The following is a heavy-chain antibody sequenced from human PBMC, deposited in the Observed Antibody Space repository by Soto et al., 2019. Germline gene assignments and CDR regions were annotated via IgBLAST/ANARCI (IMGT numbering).Heavy chain of an antibody. CDR3: AAGHPIFIYQLLFHYYYYGMDV. J-gene: IGHJ6*02. CDR2: INHSGSS. D-gene: IGHD2-2*01. Sequence: SETLSLTCSVYGGSFSGYYWSWIRQPPGRGLEWIGEINHSGSSNYNPSLKSRVTRSVGTSKNQFALNLSSVTAADTAVYYSAAGHPIFIYQLLFHYYYYGMDVWGPGTTVT. CDR1: GGSFSGYY. V-gene: IGHV4-34*01.